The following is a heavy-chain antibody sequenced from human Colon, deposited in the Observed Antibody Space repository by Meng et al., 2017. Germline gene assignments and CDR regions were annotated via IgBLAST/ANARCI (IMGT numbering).Heavy chain of an antibody. J-gene: IGHJ4*02. Sequence: VQWLESGPGLGKPSGTLSLTCAVSGGSITTNSYWSWVRQSPEKGLEWIGQIDHRGDPYYNPSLKSRVTMSVDRSKSQVSLQLTSVTAADTAVYYCARHGGYYQDYWGQGTLVTVSS. CDR2: IDHRGDP. CDR1: GGSITTNSY. D-gene: IGHD4-23*01. V-gene: IGHV4-4*02. CDR3: ARHGGYYQDY.